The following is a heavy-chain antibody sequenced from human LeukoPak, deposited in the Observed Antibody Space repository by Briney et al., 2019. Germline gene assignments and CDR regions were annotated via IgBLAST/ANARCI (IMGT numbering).Heavy chain of an antibody. CDR1: GFTFSDNY. V-gene: IGHV3-11*04. Sequence: GGSLRLSCAASGFTFSDNYMTWVRQAPGKGLEWLSYISGNGGVIQYADSVKGRFTISRDNAKNLLYLQMDSLRVEDTAIYYCARDPRTVRVWGQGTLVTVSS. CDR2: ISGNGGVI. J-gene: IGHJ4*02. CDR3: ARDPRTVRV. D-gene: IGHD1-1*01.